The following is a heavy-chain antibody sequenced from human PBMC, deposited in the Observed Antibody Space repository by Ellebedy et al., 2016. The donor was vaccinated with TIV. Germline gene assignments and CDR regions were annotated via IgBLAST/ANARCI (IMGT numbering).Heavy chain of an antibody. Sequence: GESLKISCAASGFTFSGHTINWVRQAPGKGLECVASLSSVCRDMYFADSVQGRFTISRDNAENSVSLQMNSLRAEASAVYYCAKVLYTWEIPPYLYAMDVWGQGTTVTVSS. D-gene: IGHD1-26*01. CDR2: LSSVCRDM. J-gene: IGHJ6*02. V-gene: IGHV3-21*01. CDR3: AKVLYTWEIPPYLYAMDV. CDR1: GFTFSGHT.